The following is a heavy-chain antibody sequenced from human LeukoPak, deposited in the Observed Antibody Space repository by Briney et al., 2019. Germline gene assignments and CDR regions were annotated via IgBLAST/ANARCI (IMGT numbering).Heavy chain of an antibody. V-gene: IGHV3-21*01. CDR2: IGAGSKYL. CDR1: GFTFSSYS. CDR3: ATQGASAQFDP. Sequence: GSLRLSCAASGFTFSSYSMNWVRQAPGKGLEWVSSIGAGSKYLKYADSVKGRFTISRDDANNLLFLQMNSPRADDTAVYYCATQGASAQFDPWGQGTLVTVSS. D-gene: IGHD3-16*01. J-gene: IGHJ5*02.